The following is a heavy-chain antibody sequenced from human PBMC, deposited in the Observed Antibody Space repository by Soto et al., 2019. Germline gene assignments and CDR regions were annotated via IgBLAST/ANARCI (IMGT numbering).Heavy chain of an antibody. V-gene: IGHV1-8*01. Sequence: QVQLVQSWAEVKKPGASVKVSCKASVYTFNSYDINWVRQATGQGLEWMGWMNPNSGNTVYAQKFQDRVTMTRNTSISTAYMELSSLRSEDTAVYYCARERNMYGMDVWGQGTTVTVSS. CDR3: ARERNMYGMDV. D-gene: IGHD1-1*01. CDR2: MNPNSGNT. J-gene: IGHJ6*02. CDR1: VYTFNSYD.